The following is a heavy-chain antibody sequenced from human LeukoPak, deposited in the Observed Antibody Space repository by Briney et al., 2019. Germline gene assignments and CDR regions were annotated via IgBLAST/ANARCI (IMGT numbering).Heavy chain of an antibody. CDR1: GFTFSDYY. CDR2: ISSSGSTI. CDR3: ARFGSSYGYSGHGYYYYMDV. Sequence: GGSLRLSCAASGFTFSDYYMSWIRQAPGKGLEWVSYISSSGSTIYYADSVRGRFTISRDNAKNSLYLQMNSLRAEDTAVYYCARFGSSYGYSGHGYYYYMDVWGKGTTVTVSS. V-gene: IGHV3-11*01. D-gene: IGHD5-18*01. J-gene: IGHJ6*03.